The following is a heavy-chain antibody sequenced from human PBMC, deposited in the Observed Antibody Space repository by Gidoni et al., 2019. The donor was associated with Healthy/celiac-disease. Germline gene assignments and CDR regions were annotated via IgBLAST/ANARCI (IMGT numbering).Heavy chain of an antibody. D-gene: IGHD3-3*01. V-gene: IGHV4-59*12. Sequence: QVQLQESGPGLVKPSATLSLTCTASGGSIISYYWSWIRQPQGQGLEWIGYIYYSGSTNYNPSLKSRVIISVDTSKNQYSLKLSSVTAADTAVYYCARERAYYDFWSGYFSWFDPWGQGTLVTVSS. CDR1: GGSIISYY. J-gene: IGHJ5*02. CDR3: ARERAYYDFWSGYFSWFDP. CDR2: IYYSGST.